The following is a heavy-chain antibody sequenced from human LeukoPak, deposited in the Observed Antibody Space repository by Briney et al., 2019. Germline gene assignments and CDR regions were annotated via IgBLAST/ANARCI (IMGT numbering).Heavy chain of an antibody. D-gene: IGHD3-10*01. V-gene: IGHV1-18*01. CDR1: GYTFTSYG. Sequence: ASVKVSCKASGYTFTSYGISWVRQAPGQGLEWMGWISAYNGNTNYAQKLQGRVTMTTDTSTSTAYMELSSLRSEDTAVYYCARGDGMVREQLYYYGMDVWGQGTTVTVSS. CDR3: ARGDGMVREQLYYYGMDV. J-gene: IGHJ6*02. CDR2: ISAYNGNT.